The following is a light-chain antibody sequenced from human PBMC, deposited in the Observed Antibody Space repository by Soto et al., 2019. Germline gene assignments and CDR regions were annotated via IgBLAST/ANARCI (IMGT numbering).Light chain of an antibody. Sequence: DVHMTQSPSSLSAFVGDRVTITCRASPGIAPYLTWLQQTPGKIPKLLIYATSTLQSGVPSRFSGSGSGTDFTLTIISLQPEDVLTYYCQKYNSAPLTFGGGTKVEIK. CDR1: PGIAPY. V-gene: IGKV1-27*01. CDR2: ATS. J-gene: IGKJ4*01. CDR3: QKYNSAPLT.